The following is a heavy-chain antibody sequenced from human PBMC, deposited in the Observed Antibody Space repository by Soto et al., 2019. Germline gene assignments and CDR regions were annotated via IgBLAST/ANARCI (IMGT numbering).Heavy chain of an antibody. CDR2: INSDGSST. Sequence: GGSLRLSCAASGLTFSSYWMHWVRQAPGKGLGWVSRINSDGSSTNYADSVKGRFTISRDNAKNTLYLQMNSLRAEDTAVYYCARQGGYGMDVWGQGTTVTVSS. J-gene: IGHJ6*02. V-gene: IGHV3-74*01. D-gene: IGHD2-15*01. CDR3: ARQGGYGMDV. CDR1: GLTFSSYW.